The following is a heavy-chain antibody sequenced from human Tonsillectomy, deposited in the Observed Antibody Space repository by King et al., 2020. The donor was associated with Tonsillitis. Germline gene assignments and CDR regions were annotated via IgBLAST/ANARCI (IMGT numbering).Heavy chain of an antibody. Sequence: QLQESGPGLVKPSETLSLTCTVSGDSITSSNYYWGWIRQPPGKGLEWIGSIHYSGDTYYNPSLTGRVTISVDTSKNQFSLKLSSVTAADTALFYCARHWALDFRSGTDGFEMWGQGTMVTVSS. D-gene: IGHD3-3*01. CDR1: GDSITSSNYY. CDR3: ARHWALDFRSGTDGFEM. V-gene: IGHV4-39*01. J-gene: IGHJ3*02. CDR2: IHYSGDT.